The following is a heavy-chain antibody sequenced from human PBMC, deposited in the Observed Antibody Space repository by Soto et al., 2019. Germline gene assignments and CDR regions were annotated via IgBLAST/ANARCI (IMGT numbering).Heavy chain of an antibody. J-gene: IGHJ5*02. CDR1: GFTFSSYS. Sequence: GGSLRLSCAASGFTFSSYSMNWVRQAPGKGLEWVSSISSSSGYIYYADSVKGRFTISRDNAKNSLSLQMNSLRAEDTAVYYCARDKTPNLGFGHSGWFDPWGQGTLVTVSS. CDR3: ARDKTPNLGFGHSGWFDP. V-gene: IGHV3-21*01. CDR2: ISSSSGYI. D-gene: IGHD3-10*01.